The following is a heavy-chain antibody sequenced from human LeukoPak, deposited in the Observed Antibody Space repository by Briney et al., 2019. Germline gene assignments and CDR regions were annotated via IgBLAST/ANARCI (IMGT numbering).Heavy chain of an antibody. Sequence: ASVKVSCKASGYTFTSYDINWVRQATGQGLEWMGWMNPNSGNTGYAQKFQGRVTMTTDTSTSTAYMELRSLRSDDTAVYYCARFPYGDYDYWGQGTLVTVSS. D-gene: IGHD4-17*01. CDR1: GYTFTSYD. J-gene: IGHJ4*02. CDR3: ARFPYGDYDY. V-gene: IGHV1-8*01. CDR2: MNPNSGNT.